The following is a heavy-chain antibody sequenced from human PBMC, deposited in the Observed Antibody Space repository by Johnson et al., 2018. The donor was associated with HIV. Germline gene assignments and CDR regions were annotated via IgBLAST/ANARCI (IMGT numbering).Heavy chain of an antibody. CDR2: ISYDGSNK. CDR1: GFTFSSCA. CDR3: ARDTDDFWSGEGAFDI. Sequence: QMQLVESGGGVVQPGRSLRLSCAASGFTFSSCAMHWVRQAPGKGLEWETIISYDGSNKYYTDSVKGRFTISRDNSRNTLNLQMNNLRAEDTGVYYCARDTDDFWSGEGAFDIWGQGTMVTVSS. D-gene: IGHD3-3*01. J-gene: IGHJ3*02. V-gene: IGHV3-30*04.